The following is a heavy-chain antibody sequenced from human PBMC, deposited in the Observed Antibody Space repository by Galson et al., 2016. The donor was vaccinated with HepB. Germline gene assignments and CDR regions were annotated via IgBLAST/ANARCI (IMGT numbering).Heavy chain of an antibody. V-gene: IGHV3-74*01. CDR2: INSDGSSA. CDR1: AFTFSNYW. CDR3: ARALRDDFWRGYYSGNLYYYGMDV. J-gene: IGHJ6*02. D-gene: IGHD3-3*01. Sequence: SLRLSCAASAFTFSNYWMYWVRQAPGKGLVWVSRINSDGSSASYAESVKGRFTISRDNAKNTLYLQANSLRAEDTAAYYCARALRDDFWRGYYSGNLYYYGMDVWGQGTTVTVSS.